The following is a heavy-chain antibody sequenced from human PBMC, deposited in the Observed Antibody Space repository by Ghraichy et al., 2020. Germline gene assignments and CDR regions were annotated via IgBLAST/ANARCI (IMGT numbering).Heavy chain of an antibody. V-gene: IGHV3-23*01. Sequence: GGSLRLSCAASGFTFRNYAMPWVRQAPGKGLEWVSGISCGGVSTYYADAVKGRFTISRDNSKNTLYLQINSLRAEDTALYYCAKDYGLDYCCQESLVTVPS. CDR1: GFTFRNYA. CDR2: ISCGGVST. J-gene: IGHJ4*02. CDR3: AKDYGLDY. D-gene: IGHD3-16*01.